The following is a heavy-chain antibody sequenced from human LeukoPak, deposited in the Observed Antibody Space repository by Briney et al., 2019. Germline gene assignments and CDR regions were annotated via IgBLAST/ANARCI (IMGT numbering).Heavy chain of an antibody. CDR2: IVVGSGNT. Sequence: GASVKVSCKAYGFTFTSPAVQWVRQARGQRLEWIGWIVVGSGNTNYAQKFQERVTITRDMSTSTAYMELSSLRSEDTAVYYCAARYFDWLSPPFDPWGQGTLVTVSS. V-gene: IGHV1-58*01. CDR3: AARYFDWLSPPFDP. CDR1: GFTFTSPA. D-gene: IGHD3-9*01. J-gene: IGHJ5*02.